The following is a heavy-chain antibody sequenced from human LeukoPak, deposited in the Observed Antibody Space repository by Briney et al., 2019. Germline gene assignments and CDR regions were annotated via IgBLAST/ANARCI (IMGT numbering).Heavy chain of an antibody. V-gene: IGHV3-30-3*01. CDR1: GFTFSSYA. CDR2: ISYDGSNK. CDR3: AREGGGQFGNYNWFDP. D-gene: IGHD2-15*01. J-gene: IGHJ5*02. Sequence: GGSLRLSCAASGFTFSSYAMHWVRQAPGKGLEWVAVISYDGSNKYYADSVKGRFTISRDNSKNTLYLQMNSLRAEDTAVYYCAREGGGQFGNYNWFDPWGQGTLVTVSS.